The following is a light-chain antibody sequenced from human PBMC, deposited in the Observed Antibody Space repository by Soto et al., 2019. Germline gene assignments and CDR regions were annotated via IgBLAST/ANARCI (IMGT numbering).Light chain of an antibody. CDR2: GNN. Sequence: QSVVTQPPSVSGAPGQKVTISCSGSSSNIGAGYDVHWYQQFPGTAPKLLIYGNNNRPSGVPDRFSGSKSGTSASLAITGLQAEDEADYYCQSFDTRLNSVVFGGGTQLTV. CDR1: SSNIGAGYD. V-gene: IGLV1-40*01. CDR3: QSFDTRLNSVV. J-gene: IGLJ2*01.